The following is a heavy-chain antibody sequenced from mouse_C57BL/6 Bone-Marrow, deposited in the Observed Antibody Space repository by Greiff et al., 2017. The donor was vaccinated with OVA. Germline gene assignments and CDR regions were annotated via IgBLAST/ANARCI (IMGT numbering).Heavy chain of an antibody. J-gene: IGHJ2*01. Sequence: EVQVVESGGGLVKPGGSLKLSCAASGFTFSSYAMSWVRQTPEKRLEWVATISDGGSYTYYPDNVKGRFTISRDNAKNNLYLQMSHLKSEDTAMYYCARYYYGSSYDYWGQGTTLTVSS. V-gene: IGHV5-4*01. D-gene: IGHD1-1*01. CDR2: ISDGGSYT. CDR1: GFTFSSYA. CDR3: ARYYYGSSYDY.